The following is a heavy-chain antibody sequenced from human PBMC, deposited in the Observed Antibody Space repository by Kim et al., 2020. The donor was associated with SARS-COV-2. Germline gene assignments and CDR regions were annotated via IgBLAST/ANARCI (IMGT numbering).Heavy chain of an antibody. V-gene: IGHV1-2*02. CDR1: GYTFTGYY. J-gene: IGHJ4*02. Sequence: ASVKVSCKASGYTFTGYYMHWVRQAPGQGLEWMGWINPNSGGTNYAQKFQGRVTMTRDTSISTAYMELSRLRSDDTAVYYCARESGYYYGSGSNSFDYWGQGTLVTVSS. D-gene: IGHD3-10*01. CDR3: ARESGYYYGSGSNSFDY. CDR2: INPNSGGT.